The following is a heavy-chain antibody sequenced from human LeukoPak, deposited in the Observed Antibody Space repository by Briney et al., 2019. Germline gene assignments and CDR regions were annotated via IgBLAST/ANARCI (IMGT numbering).Heavy chain of an antibody. D-gene: IGHD2-2*02. CDR1: GGSISSYY. J-gene: IGHJ6*02. CDR2: IYYSGST. V-gene: IGHV4-59*01. CDR3: ARDRYPSMDV. Sequence: PSETLSLTCTVSGGSISSYYWSWIRQPPGKGLEWIGYIYYSGSTNYNPSLKSRVTISVDTSKNQFSLKLSSVTAADTAVYYCARDRYPSMDVWGQGITVTVSS.